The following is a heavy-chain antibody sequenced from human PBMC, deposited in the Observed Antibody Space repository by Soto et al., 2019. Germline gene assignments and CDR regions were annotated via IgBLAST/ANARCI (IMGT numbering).Heavy chain of an antibody. CDR1: GGSISSYY. J-gene: IGHJ4*02. Sequence: SETLSLTCTVSGGSISSYYWSWIRQPPGKGLEWIGYIYYSGSTNYNPSLKSRVTISVDTSKNQFSLKLSSVTAADTAVYYCARVGRYCSGGSCYSSVDYWGQGTLVTVSS. V-gene: IGHV4-59*08. CDR3: ARVGRYCSGGSCYSSVDY. D-gene: IGHD2-15*01. CDR2: IYYSGST.